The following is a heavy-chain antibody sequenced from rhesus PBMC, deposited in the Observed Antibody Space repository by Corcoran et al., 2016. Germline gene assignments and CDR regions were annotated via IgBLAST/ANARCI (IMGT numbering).Heavy chain of an antibody. V-gene: IGHV4-169*02. CDR1: GGSISSSY. J-gene: IGHJ4*01. Sequence: QLQLQESGPGLVKPSETLSVTCAVAGGSISSSYWSWIRQAPGKGLEWIGYIYGSGSSTNHNHSLKSRVTLAVDTAKNQLSLKLSSVTTADKAVYYCARDDYGNSDYWGQGVLVTVSS. CDR2: IYGSGSST. CDR3: ARDDYGNSDY. D-gene: IGHD4-35*01.